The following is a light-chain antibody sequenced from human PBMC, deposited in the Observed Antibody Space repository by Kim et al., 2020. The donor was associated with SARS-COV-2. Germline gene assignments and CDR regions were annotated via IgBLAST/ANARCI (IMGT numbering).Light chain of an antibody. Sequence: GHSITISCPGTSSDVGDYNYVSWYQHSPGKAPKLMIFDVSERPSGVSSRFSGSKSGYTASLTISGLQAEDEADYYCSSYRTTNTWVFGGGTQLTVL. CDR2: DVS. V-gene: IGLV2-14*03. CDR3: SSYRTTNTWV. J-gene: IGLJ3*02. CDR1: SSDVGDYNY.